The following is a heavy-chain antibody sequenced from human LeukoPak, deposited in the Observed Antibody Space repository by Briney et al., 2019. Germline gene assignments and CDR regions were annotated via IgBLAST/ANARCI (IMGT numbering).Heavy chain of an antibody. CDR2: IYWNDDK. CDR3: AHRLTPLHCSGGSCYSFFWFDP. CDR1: GFSLSTGGVG. Sequence: SGPTLVNPTQTLTLTCTFSGFSLSTGGVGVGWIRQPPGKALEWLSLIYWNDDKRYSPSLKSRLTITKDTSKNQVVLTMTNMDPVDTATYYCAHRLTPLHCSGGSCYSFFWFDPWGQGTLVTVSS. V-gene: IGHV2-5*01. D-gene: IGHD2-15*01. J-gene: IGHJ5*02.